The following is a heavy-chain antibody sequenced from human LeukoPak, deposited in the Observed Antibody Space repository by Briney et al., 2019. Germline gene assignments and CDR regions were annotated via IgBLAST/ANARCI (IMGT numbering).Heavy chain of an antibody. CDR3: ARGGGWELLSPFDY. CDR2: ISYDGSNK. V-gene: IGHV3-30*03. Sequence: GGSLRLSCAASGFTFSSYGMHWVRQAPGKGLEWVAVISYDGSNKYYADSVKGRFTISRDNSKNTLYLQMNSLRAEDTALYYCARGGGWELLSPFDYWGQGTLVTVSS. CDR1: GFTFSSYG. J-gene: IGHJ4*02. D-gene: IGHD1-26*01.